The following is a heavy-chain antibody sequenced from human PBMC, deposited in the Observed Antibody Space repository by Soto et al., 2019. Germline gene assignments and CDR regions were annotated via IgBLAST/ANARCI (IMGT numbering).Heavy chain of an antibody. Sequence: QVQLVESGGGVVQPGRSLRLSSAASGFTFSSYGMHWVRQAPGKGLEWVAVIWYDGSNKYYADSVKGRFTISRDNSKNTLYLHMNSLRAEDTAVYYCARGSPRNTDFDYWGQGTLVTVSS. CDR3: ARGSPRNTDFDY. CDR1: GFTFSSYG. CDR2: IWYDGSNK. J-gene: IGHJ4*02. D-gene: IGHD1-1*01. V-gene: IGHV3-33*01.